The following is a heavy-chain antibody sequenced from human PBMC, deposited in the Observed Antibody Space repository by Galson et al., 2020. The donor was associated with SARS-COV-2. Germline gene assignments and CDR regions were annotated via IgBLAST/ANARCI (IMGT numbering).Heavy chain of an antibody. D-gene: IGHD3-22*01. J-gene: IGHJ6*02. V-gene: IGHV1-2*02. CDR2: INPNSGGT. Sequence: ASVKVSCKASGYTFTGYYMHWVRQAPGQGLEWMGWINPNSGGTNYAQKFQGRVTMTRDTSISTAYMELSRLRSDDTAVYYCARVGRNDSSGYRSFRYCYGMYGWGQGTTVTVSS. CDR1: GYTFTGYY. CDR3: ARVGRNDSSGYRSFRYCYGMYG.